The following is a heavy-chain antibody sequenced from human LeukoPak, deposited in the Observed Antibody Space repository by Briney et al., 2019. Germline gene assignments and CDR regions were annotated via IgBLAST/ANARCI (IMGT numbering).Heavy chain of an antibody. J-gene: IGHJ4*02. V-gene: IGHV1-46*01. CDR3: AREVHYYDSSGYYLGY. CDR2: INPSGGT. Sequence: ASVKVSCKASGYTFSIYNMHWVRQAPGQGLEWMGIINPSGGTSYAQKLQGRITMTRDTSTSTLLMELSSLRAEDTAVYYCAREVHYYDSSGYYLGYWGQGTLVTVSS. CDR1: GYTFSIYN. D-gene: IGHD3-22*01.